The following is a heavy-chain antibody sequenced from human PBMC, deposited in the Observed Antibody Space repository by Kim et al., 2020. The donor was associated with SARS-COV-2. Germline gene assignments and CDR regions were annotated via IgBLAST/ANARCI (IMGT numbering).Heavy chain of an antibody. CDR2: IFSDGSA. CDR1: GFTVSSNY. CDR3: AREGGGLGPWPLGDY. J-gene: IGHJ4*02. D-gene: IGHD3-16*01. Sequence: GGSLRLSCAASGFTVSSNYMTWVRQAPGKGLEWVSLIFSDGSAYYADSVKDRFTISRDNSKNTLYLQVNSLRVEDTAVYYCAREGGGLGPWPLGDYWGQG. V-gene: IGHV3-66*01.